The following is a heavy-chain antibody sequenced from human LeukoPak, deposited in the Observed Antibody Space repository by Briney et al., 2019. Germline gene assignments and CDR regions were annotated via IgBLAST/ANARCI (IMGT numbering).Heavy chain of an antibody. CDR2: IWYDGSNK. Sequence: GRSLRLSCAASGFTFSSYGMHWVRQAPGKGLEWVAVIWYDGSNKYYADSVKGRFTISRDNSKNTLYLQMNSLRAEDMAVYYCARGLGDYGDYAIDYWGQGTLVTVSS. CDR1: GFTFSSYG. V-gene: IGHV3-33*01. D-gene: IGHD4-17*01. CDR3: ARGLGDYGDYAIDY. J-gene: IGHJ4*02.